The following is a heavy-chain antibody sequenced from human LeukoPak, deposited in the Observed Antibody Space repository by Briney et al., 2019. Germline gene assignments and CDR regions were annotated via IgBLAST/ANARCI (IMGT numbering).Heavy chain of an antibody. J-gene: IGHJ4*02. CDR1: GFSFSNYG. CDR2: IKSKTDGGTT. D-gene: IGHD3-22*01. Sequence: GGSLTLSCAASGFSFSNYGMSWFRQAPGKGLEWVGRIKSKTDGGTTDYAAPVKGRFTISRDDSKNTLYLQMNSLKTEDTAVYYCTTRGYYDSSGYDYWGQGTLVTVSS. V-gene: IGHV3-15*01. CDR3: TTRGYYDSSGYDY.